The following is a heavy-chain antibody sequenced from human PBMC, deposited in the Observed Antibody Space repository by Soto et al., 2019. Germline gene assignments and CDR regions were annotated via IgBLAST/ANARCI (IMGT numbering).Heavy chain of an antibody. Sequence: SGATLVNPTHTLTLTCTFSGFSLSTSGVGVGWIRQPPGKALEWLALIYWDDDKRYSPSLKSRLTITRDTSKNQVVLTMTNMDPVDTATYYCAHRGGGYYDSSGWTFDIWGQGTMVTVSS. D-gene: IGHD3-22*01. V-gene: IGHV2-5*02. J-gene: IGHJ3*02. CDR3: AHRGGGYYDSSGWTFDI. CDR2: IYWDDDK. CDR1: GFSLSTSGVG.